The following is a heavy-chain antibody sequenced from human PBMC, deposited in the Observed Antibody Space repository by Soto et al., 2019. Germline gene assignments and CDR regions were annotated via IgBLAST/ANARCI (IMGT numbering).Heavy chain of an antibody. CDR3: ARVNRITIFGVVRSYYFDY. J-gene: IGHJ4*02. CDR1: GFTFSSYD. Sequence: GGSLRLSCAASGFTFSSYDMHWVRQATGKGLEWVSAIGTAGDTYYPGSVKGRFTISRENAKNSLYLQMNSLSAEDTAVYYCARVNRITIFGVVRSYYFDYWGQGTLVTVSS. D-gene: IGHD3-3*01. CDR2: IGTAGDT. V-gene: IGHV3-13*01.